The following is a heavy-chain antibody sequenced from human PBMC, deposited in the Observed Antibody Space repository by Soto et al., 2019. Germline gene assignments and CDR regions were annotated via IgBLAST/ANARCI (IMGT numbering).Heavy chain of an antibody. Sequence: PSETLSLTCAVYGGSISGYYWSWIRQHPGKGLEWIGYINHSGSTNYNPSLKSRVTISVDTSKNQFSLKLSSVTAADTAVYYCAREPLTWGQGTLVTVSS. V-gene: IGHV4-34*09. CDR2: INHSGST. CDR3: AREPLT. CDR1: GGSISGYY. J-gene: IGHJ4*02.